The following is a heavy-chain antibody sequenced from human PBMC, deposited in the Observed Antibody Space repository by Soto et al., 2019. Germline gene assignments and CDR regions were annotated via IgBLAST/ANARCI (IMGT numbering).Heavy chain of an antibody. V-gene: IGHV2-70*13. Sequence: GCGPTLVNPTQTLTLTCTFPGFSLSTSAMCVTWIRQSSGKALEWLALIDWDDDKYYSTSLKTRLTISKDTSKNQVVLTMTDMDPVDTATYYCARIQGTRMAPTDYWGQGTLVTVSS. D-gene: IGHD5-12*01. CDR3: ARIQGTRMAPTDY. CDR1: GFSLSTSAMC. J-gene: IGHJ4*02. CDR2: IDWDDDK.